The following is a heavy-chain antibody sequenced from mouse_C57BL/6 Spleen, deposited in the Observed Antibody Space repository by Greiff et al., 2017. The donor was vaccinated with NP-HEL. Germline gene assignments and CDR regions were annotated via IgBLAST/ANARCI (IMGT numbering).Heavy chain of an antibody. CDR1: GYTFTSYG. J-gene: IGHJ1*03. V-gene: IGHV1-81*01. CDR3: ARSDGYYWYFDV. D-gene: IGHD2-3*01. Sequence: QVQLKQSGAELARPGASVKLSCKASGYTFTSYGISWVKQRTGQGLEWIGEIYPRSGNTYYNEKFKGKATLTADKSSSTAYMELRSLTSEDSAVYFCARSDGYYWYFDVWGTGTTVTVSS. CDR2: IYPRSGNT.